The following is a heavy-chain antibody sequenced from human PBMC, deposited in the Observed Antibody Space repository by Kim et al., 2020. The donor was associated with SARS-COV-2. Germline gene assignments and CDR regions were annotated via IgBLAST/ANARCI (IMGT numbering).Heavy chain of an antibody. CDR3: AKDRSPLPAPRFSDGMDV. V-gene: IGHV3-9*01. D-gene: IGHD2-2*01. Sequence: GGSLRLSCAASGFTFDDYAMHWVRQAPGKGLEWVSGISWNSGSIGYADSVKGRFTISRDNAKNSLYLQMNSLRAEDTALYYCAKDRSPLPAPRFSDGMDVCGQGTTVTVSS. CDR2: ISWNSGSI. CDR1: GFTFDDYA. J-gene: IGHJ6*02.